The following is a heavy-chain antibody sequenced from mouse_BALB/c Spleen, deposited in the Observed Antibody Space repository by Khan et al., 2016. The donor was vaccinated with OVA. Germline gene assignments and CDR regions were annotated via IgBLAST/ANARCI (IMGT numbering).Heavy chain of an antibody. CDR2: ISSDGDYT. CDR1: GFTFSSYS. CDR3: ASHLTGSFAY. V-gene: IGHV5-6*01. J-gene: IGHJ3*01. Sequence: EVQLVESGGDLVKPGGSLKLSCAASGFTFSSYSMSWVRQTPDKRLEWVASISSDGDYTYYPDSVKGRFTISRDNAKNTLYLQKSRLKSEDTAMYYCASHLTGSFAYWGQGTLVTVSA. D-gene: IGHD4-1*01.